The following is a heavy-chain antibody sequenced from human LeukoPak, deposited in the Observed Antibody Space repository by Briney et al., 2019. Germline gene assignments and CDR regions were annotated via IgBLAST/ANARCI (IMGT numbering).Heavy chain of an antibody. Sequence: GGSLRLSCAASGFTFSSYAMHWVRQAPGKGLEWVAVISYDGSNKYYADSVKGRFTISRDNSKNTLYLQMNSLRAEDTAVYYCAGQYCSSTSCYDWFGPWGQGTLVTVSS. CDR3: AGQYCSSTSCYDWFGP. CDR2: ISYDGSNK. J-gene: IGHJ5*02. D-gene: IGHD2-2*01. CDR1: GFTFSSYA. V-gene: IGHV3-30-3*01.